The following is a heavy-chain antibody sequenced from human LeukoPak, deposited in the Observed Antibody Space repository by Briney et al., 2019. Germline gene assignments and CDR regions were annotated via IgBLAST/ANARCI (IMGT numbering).Heavy chain of an antibody. Sequence: SETLSLTCAVYGGSFSGYYWSWIRQPPGKGLEWIGEINHSGSTNYIPSLKSRVTISVDTSKNQFSLKLSSVTAADTAVYYCARGHPLSRYWGQGTLVTVSS. CDR3: ARGHPLSRY. V-gene: IGHV4-34*01. CDR1: GGSFSGYY. J-gene: IGHJ4*02. D-gene: IGHD2-15*01. CDR2: INHSGST.